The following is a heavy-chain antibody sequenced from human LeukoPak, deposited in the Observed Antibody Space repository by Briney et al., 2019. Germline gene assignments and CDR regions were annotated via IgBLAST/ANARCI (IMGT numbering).Heavy chain of an antibody. D-gene: IGHD3-22*01. CDR1: GLTFSNYA. V-gene: IGHV3-23*01. J-gene: IGHJ6*03. Sequence: PGGSLRLSCAASGLTFSNYATSWVRQAPGKGLEWVSVISATGYTTYYADFVKGRFTTSRDNSKNTLYLQMNSLSPEDTAVYYCAKDRYYNIIEFYMDVWGKGTTVTAYS. CDR2: ISATGYTT. CDR3: AKDRYYNIIEFYMDV.